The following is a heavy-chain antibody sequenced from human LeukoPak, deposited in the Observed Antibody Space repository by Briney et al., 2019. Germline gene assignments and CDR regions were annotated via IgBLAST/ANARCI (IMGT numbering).Heavy chain of an antibody. CDR1: GFTFSDYY. CDR2: ISSSGSTI. D-gene: IGHD6-13*01. CDR3: ARKGAGYSSSWNLDY. J-gene: IGHJ4*02. Sequence: GGSLRLSCAASGFTFSDYYMSWIRQAPGKGQEWVSYISSSGSTIYYADSVKGRFTISRDNAKNSLYLQMNSLRAEDTAVYYCARKGAGYSSSWNLDYWGQGTLVTVSS. V-gene: IGHV3-11*01.